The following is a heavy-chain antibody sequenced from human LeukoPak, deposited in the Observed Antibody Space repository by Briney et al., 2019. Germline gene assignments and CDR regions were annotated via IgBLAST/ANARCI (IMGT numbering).Heavy chain of an antibody. Sequence: GGSLRLSCAASGFTFSSYGMHWVRQAPGKGLEWVAVIWYDGSNKYYADSVKGRFTISRDNSKNTLYLQMNSLRAEDTAVYYCARDEMIVVVTAFYFDYWGQGTLVTVSS. CDR1: GFTFSSYG. V-gene: IGHV3-33*01. CDR2: IWYDGSNK. CDR3: ARDEMIVVVTAFYFDY. D-gene: IGHD3-22*01. J-gene: IGHJ4*02.